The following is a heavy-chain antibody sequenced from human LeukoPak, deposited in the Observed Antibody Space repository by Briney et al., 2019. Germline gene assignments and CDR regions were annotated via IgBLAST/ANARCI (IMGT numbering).Heavy chain of an antibody. CDR3: ARGAARMVEMGTIISFEY. Sequence: GGSLRLSCAASGFTFSTFAMIWVRQPPGKGPEWVSSIFPSGGEIHYADSVRGRFTISRDNSKSTLSLQMNSLRAEDTAVYYCARGAARMVEMGTIISFEYWGQGTLVTVSS. J-gene: IGHJ4*02. D-gene: IGHD5-24*01. CDR1: GFTFSTFA. CDR2: IFPSGGEI. V-gene: IGHV3-23*01.